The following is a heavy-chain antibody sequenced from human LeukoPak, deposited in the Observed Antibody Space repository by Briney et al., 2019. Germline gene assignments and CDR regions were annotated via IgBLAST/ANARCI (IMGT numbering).Heavy chain of an antibody. V-gene: IGHV3-23*01. J-gene: IGHJ4*02. D-gene: IGHD6-13*01. CDR2: ISGSGNNR. CDR3: ANLNMYSSSSFDY. Sequence: GGCLRLSCAASVFTFTSYAMRWVRQAPRKGQEWVSTISGSGNNRYYADSMKGRFTISRDNSRNTLYLQMNSLRAEDTAVYYCANLNMYSSSSFDYWGQGTLVTVSS. CDR1: VFTFTSYA.